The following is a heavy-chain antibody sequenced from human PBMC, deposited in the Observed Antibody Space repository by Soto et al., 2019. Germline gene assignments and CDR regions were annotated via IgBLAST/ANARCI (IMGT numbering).Heavy chain of an antibody. D-gene: IGHD3-10*01. J-gene: IGHJ4*02. CDR2: ISWNSGSI. V-gene: IGHV3-9*01. CDR3: AKDTSWGDGSGSYYNRFDY. CDR1: GFTFDDYA. Sequence: EVQLVESGGGLVQPGRSLRLSCAASGFTFDDYAMHWVRQAPGKGLEWVSGISWNSGSIGYADSVKGRFTISRDNAKNSLYLQMNSLRAEDTALYYCAKDTSWGDGSGSYYNRFDYGGQGTLVTVSS.